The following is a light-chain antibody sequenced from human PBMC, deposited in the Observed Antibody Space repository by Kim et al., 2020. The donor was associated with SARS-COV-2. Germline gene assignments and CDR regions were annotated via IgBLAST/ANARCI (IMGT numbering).Light chain of an antibody. Sequence: QSALTQPASVSGSPGQSITISCTGSGSDFAYYNYVSWYQQHPGKAPKLLIFGVNKRPSGVSSRFSGSKSGHTASLTISGLQAEDEADYYCCLYPITTWVFGGGTQLTV. CDR1: GSDFAYYNY. J-gene: IGLJ3*02. CDR3: CLYPITTWV. V-gene: IGLV2-14*03. CDR2: GVN.